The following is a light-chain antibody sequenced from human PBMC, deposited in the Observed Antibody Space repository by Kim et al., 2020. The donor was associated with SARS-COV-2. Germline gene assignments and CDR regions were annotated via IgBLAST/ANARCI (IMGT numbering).Light chain of an antibody. CDR1: SSDVGSYNL. V-gene: IGLV2-23*02. Sequence: SALTQPASVSGSPGQSITISCTGTSSDVGSYNLVSWYHQHPGKAPKLMIYEVSKRPSGVSNRFSGSKSGNTASLTISGLQAEDEADYYCCSYAGSSTWVFGGGTQLTVL. CDR3: CSYAGSSTWV. J-gene: IGLJ2*01. CDR2: EVS.